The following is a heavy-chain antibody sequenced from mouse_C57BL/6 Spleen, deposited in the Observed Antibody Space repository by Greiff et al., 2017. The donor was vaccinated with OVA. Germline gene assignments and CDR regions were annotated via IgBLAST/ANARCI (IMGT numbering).Heavy chain of an antibody. V-gene: IGHV5-4*03. CDR2: ISDGGSYT. CDR3: ARVYGSSYGYFDY. CDR1: GFTFSSYA. D-gene: IGHD1-1*01. Sequence: EVKVVESGGGLVKPGGSLKLSCAASGFTFSSYAMSWVRQTPEKRLEWVATISDGGSYTYYPDNVKGRFTISRDNAKNNLYLQMSHLKSEDTAMYYCARVYGSSYGYFDYWGQGTTLTVSS. J-gene: IGHJ2*01.